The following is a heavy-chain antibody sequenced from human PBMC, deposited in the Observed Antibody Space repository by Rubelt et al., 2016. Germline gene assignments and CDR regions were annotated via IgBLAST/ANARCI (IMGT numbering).Heavy chain of an antibody. V-gene: IGHV4-39*02. CDR3: AREGRYSSGWYDY. CDR2: IYYSGGT. Sequence: QLQLQESGPGLVKPSETLSLTCTVSGGSISSSSYYWGWIRQPPGKGLEWIGSIYYSGGTYYNPSLKGRVTMSVDTSKNQFSRKLSSVTAADTAVYYCAREGRYSSGWYDYWGQGTLVTVSS. D-gene: IGHD6-19*01. CDR1: GGSISSSSYY. J-gene: IGHJ4*02.